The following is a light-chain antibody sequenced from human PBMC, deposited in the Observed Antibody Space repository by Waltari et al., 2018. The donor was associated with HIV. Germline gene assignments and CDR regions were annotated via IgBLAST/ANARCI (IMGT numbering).Light chain of an antibody. CDR2: DDS. V-gene: IGLV3-21*02. CDR1: NIGSKS. CDR3: QVWDSSSDHVV. J-gene: IGLJ2*01. Sequence: SYVLTQPPSVSVAPGQTARITCGGNNIGSKSVHWYQQKPGQAPVLVVYDDSDRPSGSPERLSGSKSGNTATLTISRVEAGDEADYYWQVWDSSSDHVVFGGGTRLTVL.